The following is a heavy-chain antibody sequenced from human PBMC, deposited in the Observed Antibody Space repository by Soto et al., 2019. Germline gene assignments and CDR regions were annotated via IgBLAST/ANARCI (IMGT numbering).Heavy chain of an antibody. CDR2: IYYSGST. J-gene: IGHJ5*02. CDR1: GGSISSYY. D-gene: IGHD6-13*01. Sequence: SETLSLACTVSGGSISSYYWSWIRQPPGKGLEWIGYIYYSGSTNYNPSLKSRVTISVDTSKNQFSLKLSSVTAADTAVYYCARRKLAAGTGWFDPWGQGTLVTVSS. CDR3: ARRKLAAGTGWFDP. V-gene: IGHV4-59*08.